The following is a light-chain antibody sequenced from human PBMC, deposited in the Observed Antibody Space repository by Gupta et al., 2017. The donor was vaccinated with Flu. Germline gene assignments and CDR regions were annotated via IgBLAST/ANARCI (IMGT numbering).Light chain of an antibody. CDR1: QSVKNF. J-gene: IGKJ1*01. CDR3: QWRSSWPPWT. V-gene: IGKV3-11*01. Sequence: ETVLTQSPATLSLSPGERATLSCRASQSVKNFLAWYQQKPGQPPRLLFYDASDRATGVPPRFSGSGSGTDFTLTISSLEPDDFAVYYCQWRSSWPPWTFGQGTKVEMK. CDR2: DAS.